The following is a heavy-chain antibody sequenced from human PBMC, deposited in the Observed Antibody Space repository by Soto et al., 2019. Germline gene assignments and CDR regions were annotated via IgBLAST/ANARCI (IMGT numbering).Heavy chain of an antibody. J-gene: IGHJ6*02. D-gene: IGHD6-13*01. CDR1: GGTFSSYA. CDR2: IIPIFGTA. V-gene: IGHV1-69*13. Sequence: SVKVSCKASGGTFSSYAISWVRQAPGQGLEWMGGIIPIFGTANYAQKFQGRVTITADESTSTAYMELSSLRSEDTAVYYCARDRKALIASAGSWFDHYGMDVWGQGTTVTVSS. CDR3: ARDRKALIASAGSWFDHYGMDV.